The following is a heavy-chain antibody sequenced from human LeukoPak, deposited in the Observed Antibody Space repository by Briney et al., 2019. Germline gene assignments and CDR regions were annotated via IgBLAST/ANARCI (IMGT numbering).Heavy chain of an antibody. CDR2: ISSSGST. CDR3: ARRDDSSGYHKIFDY. D-gene: IGHD3-22*01. V-gene: IGHV4-59*08. CDR1: GGSFSGYY. J-gene: IGHJ4*02. Sequence: SETLSLTCAVYGGSFSGYYWSWIRQPPGKGLEWIGRISSSGSTNYNPSLKSRVTISVDTSKNQFSLKLSSVTAADTAVYFCARRDDSSGYHKIFDYWGPGTLVTVSS.